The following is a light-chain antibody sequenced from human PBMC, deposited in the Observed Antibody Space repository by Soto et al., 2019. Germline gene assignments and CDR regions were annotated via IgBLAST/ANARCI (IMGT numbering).Light chain of an antibody. J-gene: IGLJ1*01. CDR2: DVS. Sequence: QSVLTQPASVSGSPGQSITISCTGTSSDIGDSNYVSWYQQHPGKAPKLVIYDVSNRPSGVSNRSSGSKSANTASLTISGLQAEDEDDYYCSSFRSSSPSYAFGTGTKVTVL. CDR3: SSFRSSSPSYA. CDR1: SSDIGDSNY. V-gene: IGLV2-14*03.